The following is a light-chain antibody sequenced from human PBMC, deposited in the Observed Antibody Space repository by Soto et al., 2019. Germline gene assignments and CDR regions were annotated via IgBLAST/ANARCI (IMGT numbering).Light chain of an antibody. Sequence: QSVLTHPRSSSWAPGQSVTISCNGTSSDVGGYNYVSWYQQHPGKAPKLMIYEVNNRPSGVPDRFSGSKSGNTASLTVSGLQTEDEADCYCSSYADTNNLVFGGGTKVTVL. CDR1: SSDVGGYNY. CDR3: SSYADTNNLV. CDR2: EVN. J-gene: IGLJ2*01. V-gene: IGLV2-8*01.